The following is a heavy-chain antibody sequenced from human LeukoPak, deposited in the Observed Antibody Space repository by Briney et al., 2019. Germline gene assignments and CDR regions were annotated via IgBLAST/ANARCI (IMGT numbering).Heavy chain of an antibody. V-gene: IGHV4-4*07. Sequence: IPSETLSLTCSVSGDSTSNYYWSWFRQPPGKGLEWIGLISTSGSTYYNPFLKSRVNMSVDTPNSQFSLNLDSVTAADTAVYYCARGSGWLSANWGQGTLVTVSS. D-gene: IGHD6-19*01. J-gene: IGHJ4*02. CDR1: GDSTSNYY. CDR2: ISTSGST. CDR3: ARGSGWLSAN.